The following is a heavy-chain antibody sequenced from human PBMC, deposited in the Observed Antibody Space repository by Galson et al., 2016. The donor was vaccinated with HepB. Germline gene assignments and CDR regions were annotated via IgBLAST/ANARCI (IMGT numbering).Heavy chain of an antibody. V-gene: IGHV3-23*01. CDR1: GLSFSNDA. D-gene: IGHD3-3*01. CDR2: ISASGGNT. J-gene: IGHJ6*02. Sequence: SLRLSCAASGLSFSNDAMSWVRQAPGKGLEWVAGISASGGNTYYAASVKGRFSISRDNSKNPMYLQINSLRVEDTAVYHCAKVLRFLEWLLPPHGMDVWGQGTTVTVSS. CDR3: AKVLRFLEWLLPPHGMDV.